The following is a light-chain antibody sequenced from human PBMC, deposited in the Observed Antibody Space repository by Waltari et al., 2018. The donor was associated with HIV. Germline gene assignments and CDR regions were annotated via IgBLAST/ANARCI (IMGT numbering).Light chain of an antibody. J-gene: IGLJ2*01. CDR1: SGKIASSY. CDR2: EDK. V-gene: IGLV6-57*01. Sequence: FMLTPPHSVSESPGKTVTISCIRSSGKIASSYVQWYQQRPGSYTTTVLYEDKKRPSGVSERGSGSIHSASDSPSLIKAGQKTEDEADYYCQSYDSCPVVFGGGTKLTVL. CDR3: QSYDSCPVV.